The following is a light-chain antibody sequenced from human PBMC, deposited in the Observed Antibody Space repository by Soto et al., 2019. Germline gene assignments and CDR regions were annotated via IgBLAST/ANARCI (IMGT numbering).Light chain of an antibody. J-gene: IGLJ2*01. Sequence: QSVLTQPPSASGTPGQRVTISCSGSSSNIGGYHVHWYQQLPGAAPKVLIHSSHQRPSGVPDRFSGSKSGTSASLAISGLQSEDEADYYCAAWDDSLNGVVFGGGTKVTVL. V-gene: IGLV1-44*01. CDR1: SSNIGGYH. CDR2: SSH. CDR3: AAWDDSLNGVV.